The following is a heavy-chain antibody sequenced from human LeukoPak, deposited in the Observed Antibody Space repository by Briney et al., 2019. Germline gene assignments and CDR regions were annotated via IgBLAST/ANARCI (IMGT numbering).Heavy chain of an antibody. D-gene: IGHD4-17*01. CDR2: ISYDGSNK. CDR1: GFTFNSYA. Sequence: GGSLRLSCAASGFTFNSYAMHWVRQAPGKGLEWVAVISYDGSNKYYADSVKGRFTISRDNSKNTLYLQMNSLRAEDTAVYYCAETMTTVTTSSFDYWGQGTLVTVSS. V-gene: IGHV3-30*01. J-gene: IGHJ4*02. CDR3: AETMTTVTTSSFDY.